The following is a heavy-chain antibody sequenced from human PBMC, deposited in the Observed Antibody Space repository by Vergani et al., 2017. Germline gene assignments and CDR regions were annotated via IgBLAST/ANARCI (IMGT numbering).Heavy chain of an antibody. CDR3: VKPASYHNWNDDFDY. D-gene: IGHD1-1*01. Sequence: VQLLESGGDLVQPGGSLRLSCTASGFIFSTSAMSWVRQAPGKGLEWVAAMSYDDENKFYVESVKGRFIISRDNSKNTLYLELSNLRPEDTAVYYCVKPASYHNWNDDFDYWGQGTLVTVSS. J-gene: IGHJ4*02. CDR2: MSYDDENK. V-gene: IGHV3-30*18. CDR1: GFIFSTSA.